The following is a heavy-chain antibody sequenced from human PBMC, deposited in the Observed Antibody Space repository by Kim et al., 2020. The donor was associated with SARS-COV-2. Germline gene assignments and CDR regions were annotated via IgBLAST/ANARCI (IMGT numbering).Heavy chain of an antibody. CDR1: GGSISSSSYY. J-gene: IGHJ4*02. V-gene: IGHV4-39*01. CDR3: APIRVDTAMDEDY. D-gene: IGHD5-18*01. CDR2: IYYSGST. Sequence: SETLSLTCTVSGGSISSSSYYWGWIRQPPGKGLEWIGNIYYSGSTYYNPSLKSRVTISVDTSKNQFSLKLSSVTAADTAVYYCAPIRVDTAMDEDYWGQGTLVTVSS.